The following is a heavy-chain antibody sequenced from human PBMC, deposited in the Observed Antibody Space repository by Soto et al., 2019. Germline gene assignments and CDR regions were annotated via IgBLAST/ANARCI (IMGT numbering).Heavy chain of an antibody. CDR3: ASDDYGDDVEPAFDI. V-gene: IGHV1-69*13. J-gene: IGHJ3*02. CDR1: GGTFSSYA. D-gene: IGHD4-17*01. CDR2: ITPIFGTA. Sequence: SVKVSCKASGGTFSSYAISWVRQAPGQGLEWMGGITPIFGTANYAQKFQGRVTITAEESTSTAYMELSSLRSEDTAVYYCASDDYGDDVEPAFDIWRQGTMVTVSS.